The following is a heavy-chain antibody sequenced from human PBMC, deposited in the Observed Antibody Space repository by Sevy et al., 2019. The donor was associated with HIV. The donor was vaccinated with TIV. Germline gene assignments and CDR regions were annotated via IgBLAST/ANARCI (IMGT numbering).Heavy chain of an antibody. J-gene: IGHJ4*02. CDR1: GFPFSSYE. Sequence: GGSLRLSCVASGFPFSSYEMNWVRQAPGKGLEWISYISSSGSNIYYSDSVKGRFTISRDNAKNSLYLQMNSLRSEDTALYYWARDLPPSATTVAHFDYWGQGTLVTVSS. V-gene: IGHV3-48*03. CDR3: ARDLPPSATTVAHFDY. CDR2: ISSSGSNI. D-gene: IGHD4-17*01.